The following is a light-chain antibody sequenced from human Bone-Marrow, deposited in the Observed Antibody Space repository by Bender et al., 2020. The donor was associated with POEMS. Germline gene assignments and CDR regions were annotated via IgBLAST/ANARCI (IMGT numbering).Light chain of an antibody. Sequence: SYEVTQPPSVSVSPGQTASITCSGDDLGDKYFAWYQQKPGQSPVLVIYQDTKRPSGIPERFSGSNSVNTATLTISGTQAMDEADYYCQAWDTYSVIFGGGTKLTVL. CDR3: QAWDTYSVI. CDR2: QDT. J-gene: IGLJ2*01. V-gene: IGLV3-1*01. CDR1: DLGDKY.